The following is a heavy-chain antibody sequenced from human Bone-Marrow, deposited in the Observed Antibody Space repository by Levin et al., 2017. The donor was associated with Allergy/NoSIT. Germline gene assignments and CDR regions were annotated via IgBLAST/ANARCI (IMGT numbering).Heavy chain of an antibody. V-gene: IGHV4-59*01. CDR1: GGSISVYY. CDR3: ARGQQLFFGMDV. Sequence: PSETLSLSCSVSGGSISVYYWNWIRQPPGKGLEWIGNYHSGNTRYNSSLKSRVTISADTSGKQFFLNLRSVTAADTAIYYCARGQQLFFGMDVWGQGTTVIVSS. D-gene: IGHD3-10*02. J-gene: IGHJ6*02. CDR2: YHSGNT.